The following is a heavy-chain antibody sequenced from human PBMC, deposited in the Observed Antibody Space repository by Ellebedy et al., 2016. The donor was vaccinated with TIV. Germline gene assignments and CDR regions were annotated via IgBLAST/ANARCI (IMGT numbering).Heavy chain of an antibody. CDR2: INPNSGDT. Sequence: ASVKVSCKASGGTFSSYASSWVRQAHGQGLEWMGWINPNSGDTNYAQKFQGRVTMTTDTSTSTAYMELRSLRSDDTAVYYCARDPIVGATPETPNYYYGMDVWGQGTTVTVSS. CDR1: GGTFSSYA. D-gene: IGHD1-26*01. J-gene: IGHJ6*02. CDR3: ARDPIVGATPETPNYYYGMDV. V-gene: IGHV1-18*01.